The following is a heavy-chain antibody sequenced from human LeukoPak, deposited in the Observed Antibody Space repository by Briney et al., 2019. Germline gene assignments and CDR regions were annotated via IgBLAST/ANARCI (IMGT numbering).Heavy chain of an antibody. CDR1: GYSFTSYW. CDR3: ARLRRSSSSWHEGDGFDP. Sequence: GESLKISCTGSGYSFTSYWIGWVRQMPGKGLEWMGIIYPGDSDTRYSPSFQGQVTISAGKSISTAYLQWSSLKASDTAMYYCARLRRSSSSWHEGDGFDPWGQGTLVTVSS. V-gene: IGHV5-51*01. J-gene: IGHJ5*02. CDR2: IYPGDSDT. D-gene: IGHD6-13*01.